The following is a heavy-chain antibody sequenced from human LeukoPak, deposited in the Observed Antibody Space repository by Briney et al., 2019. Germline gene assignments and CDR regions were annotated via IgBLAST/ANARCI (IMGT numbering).Heavy chain of an antibody. Sequence: ASVKVSCKASGGTFSSYAISWVRQAPGQGLEWMGWINPNSGGTNYAQKFQGWVTMTRDTSISTAYMELSRLRSDDTAVYYCAREDGIAAAGAPHYNWFGPWGQGTLVTVSS. V-gene: IGHV1-2*04. CDR1: GGTFSSYA. CDR3: AREDGIAAAGAPHYNWFGP. J-gene: IGHJ5*02. D-gene: IGHD6-13*01. CDR2: INPNSGGT.